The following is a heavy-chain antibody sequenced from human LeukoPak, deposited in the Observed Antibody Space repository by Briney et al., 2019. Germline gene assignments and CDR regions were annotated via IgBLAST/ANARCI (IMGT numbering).Heavy chain of an antibody. CDR3: VVESAIGY. CDR1: GFTFSSYG. V-gene: IGHV3-30*02. Sequence: GGSLRLSCAASGFTFSSYGMHWVRQAPGKGLEWVAFIRDDGSDKYYADSVKGRFTISRDRSKNTVSLEMNSLRAEGSAVYYCVVESAIGYWGQGAPVTVSS. CDR2: IRDDGSDK. J-gene: IGHJ4*02. D-gene: IGHD2-21*01.